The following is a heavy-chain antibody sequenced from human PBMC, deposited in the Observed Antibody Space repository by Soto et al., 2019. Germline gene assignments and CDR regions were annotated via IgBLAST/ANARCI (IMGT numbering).Heavy chain of an antibody. J-gene: IGHJ6*02. CDR2: ISWNSGSI. D-gene: IGHD4-4*01. Sequence: PGGSLRLSCAASGFTFDYYAMHWVRQAPGKGLEWVSGISWNSGSIGYADSVKGRFTISRDNAKNSLYLQMNSLRAEDTALYYCXKAATVTLDYYYYGMDVWGQGTTVTVSS. CDR1: GFTFDYYA. CDR3: XKAATVTLDYYYYGMDV. V-gene: IGHV3-9*01.